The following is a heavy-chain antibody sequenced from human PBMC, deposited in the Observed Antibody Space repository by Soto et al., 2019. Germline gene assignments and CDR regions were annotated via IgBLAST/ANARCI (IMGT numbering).Heavy chain of an antibody. CDR1: GGSISSSSYY. V-gene: IGHV4-39*01. Sequence: SETLSLTCTFSGGSISSSSYYWGWIRQPPGKGLEWIGSIYYSGSTYYNPSLKSRVTISVDTSKNQFSLKLSSVTAADTAVYYCASYTDYYGSGSRDYYYYGMDVWGQGTTVTVSS. CDR2: IYYSGST. D-gene: IGHD3-10*01. J-gene: IGHJ6*02. CDR3: ASYTDYYGSGSRDYYYYGMDV.